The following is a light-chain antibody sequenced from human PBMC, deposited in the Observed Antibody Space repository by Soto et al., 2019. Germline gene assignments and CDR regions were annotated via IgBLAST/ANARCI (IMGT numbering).Light chain of an antibody. CDR3: QSFDSSLRGYV. V-gene: IGLV1-40*01. J-gene: IGLJ1*01. CDR1: TSNLGSGYD. CDR2: GFF. Sequence: QSVLTQPPSVSGAPGQRVTISCAGSTSNLGSGYDVHWYQQLPGAAPKLLIYGFFNRPSGIPDRFSGSRSGTSASLVITGLQAEDEADYYCQSFDSSLRGYVFGPGTKVTVL.